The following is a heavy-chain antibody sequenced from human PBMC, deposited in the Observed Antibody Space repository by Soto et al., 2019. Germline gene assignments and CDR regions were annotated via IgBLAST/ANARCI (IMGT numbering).Heavy chain of an antibody. CDR3: ARHAEYSGYDSYLRGFDI. V-gene: IGHV4-39*01. D-gene: IGHD5-12*01. J-gene: IGHJ3*02. CDR1: GGSISSSSYY. CDR2: IYYSGST. Sequence: SETLSLTCTVSGGSISSSSYYWGWIRQPPGKGLEWIGSIYYSGSTYYNPPLKSRVTISVDTSKKQFSLKLSSVTAADSALYYCARHAEYSGYDSYLRGFDIWGQGTMVTVSS.